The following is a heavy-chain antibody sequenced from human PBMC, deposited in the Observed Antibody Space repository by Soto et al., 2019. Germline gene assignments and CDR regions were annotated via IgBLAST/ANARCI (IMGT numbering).Heavy chain of an antibody. Sequence: SETLSLTCTVSGGSISSGNYVWAWIRQSPGKGLEWIGCIYYSGGTYYNPSLKSRVTISVDTSKNQFSLKLSSVTAADTAVYYCARIYDSSGAANAFDIWGQGTMVTVSS. CDR3: ARIYDSSGAANAFDI. D-gene: IGHD3-22*01. CDR1: GGSISSGNYV. V-gene: IGHV4-30-4*08. CDR2: IYYSGGT. J-gene: IGHJ3*02.